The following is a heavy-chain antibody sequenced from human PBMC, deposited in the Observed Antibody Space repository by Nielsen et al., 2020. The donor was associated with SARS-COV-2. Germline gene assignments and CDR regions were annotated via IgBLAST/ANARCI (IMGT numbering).Heavy chain of an antibody. Sequence: SETLSLTCTVSGGSISSYYWSWIRQPPGKGLEWIGYIYCSGSTNYNPSLKSRVTISVDTSKNQFSLKLSSVTAADTAVYYCARGGAAGYCSGGSCYGGFDPWGQGTLVTVSS. CDR3: ARGGAAGYCSGGSCYGGFDP. CDR1: GGSISSYY. D-gene: IGHD2-15*01. CDR2: IYCSGST. J-gene: IGHJ5*02. V-gene: IGHV4-59*01.